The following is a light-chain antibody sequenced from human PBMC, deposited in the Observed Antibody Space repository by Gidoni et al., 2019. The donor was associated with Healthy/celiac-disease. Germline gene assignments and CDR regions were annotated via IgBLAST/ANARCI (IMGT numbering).Light chain of an antibody. Sequence: DVVMTQSPLSLTVTLGQPASISCRSSRSLVHSDGNTFLTWFHQRPGQSPRRLIYRISNRDSGVPDRFSGSGSGTDFTLKISRVEAEDVGVYYCMQGTHWPPYTFGQGTKLEIK. CDR1: RSLVHSDGNTF. J-gene: IGKJ2*01. CDR3: MQGTHWPPYT. V-gene: IGKV2-30*02. CDR2: RIS.